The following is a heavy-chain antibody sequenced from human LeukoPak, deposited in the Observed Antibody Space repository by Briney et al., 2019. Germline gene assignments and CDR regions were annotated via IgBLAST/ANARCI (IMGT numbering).Heavy chain of an antibody. CDR3: TRDLCSSTSCYAPFDY. V-gene: IGHV3-49*04. D-gene: IGHD2-2*01. CDR2: IRSKAYGGTT. Sequence: GRSLRLSCTASGFTFGDYAMSWVRQAPGKGLEWVAFIRSKAYGGTTEYAASVKGRFTISRDDSKSIAYLQMNSLKTEDTAVYYCTRDLCSSTSCYAPFDYWGQGTLVTVSA. CDR1: GFTFGDYA. J-gene: IGHJ4*02.